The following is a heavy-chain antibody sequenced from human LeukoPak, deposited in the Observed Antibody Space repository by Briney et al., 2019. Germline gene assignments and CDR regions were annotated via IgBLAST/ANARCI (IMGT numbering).Heavy chain of an antibody. Sequence: PSETLSLTCTVSGYSISSGYYWGWIRQPPGKGPEWIGSIYHSGSTYYNPSLKSRVTISVDTSKNQFSLKLSSVTAADTAVYYCARAYGSGSYSPYNWFDPWGQGTLVTVSS. D-gene: IGHD3-10*01. CDR1: GYSISSGYY. CDR3: ARAYGSGSYSPYNWFDP. V-gene: IGHV4-38-2*02. J-gene: IGHJ5*02. CDR2: IYHSGST.